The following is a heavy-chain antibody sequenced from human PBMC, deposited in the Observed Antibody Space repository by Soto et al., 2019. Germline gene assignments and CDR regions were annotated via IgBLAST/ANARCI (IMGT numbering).Heavy chain of an antibody. CDR1: GGSIRSYY. CDR3: AICFKYNLLGRSWFDP. CDR2: IYYSGST. V-gene: IGHV4-59*01. J-gene: IGHJ5*02. Sequence: SETLSLTCTVSGGSIRSYYWSWIRQPPGKGLEWIGYIYYSGSTNYNPSLKSRVTISVDTSKNQFSLKLSSVTAADTAVYYCAICFKYNLLGRSWFDPPGPGTLGTVST. D-gene: IGHD3-10*02.